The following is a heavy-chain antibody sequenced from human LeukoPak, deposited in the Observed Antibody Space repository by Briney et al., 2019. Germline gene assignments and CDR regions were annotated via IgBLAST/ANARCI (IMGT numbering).Heavy chain of an antibody. V-gene: IGHV1-18*01. D-gene: IGHD3-22*01. CDR1: GYTFTSYG. CDR2: ISAYNGNT. CDR3: AREGDSSGYYPLNF. Sequence: ASVKVSCKASGYTFTSYGISWVRPAPGQGLAWMGWISAYNGNTNYAQKLQGRVTMTTDTSTSTAYMELRSLRSDDTAVYYCAREGDSSGYYPLNFWGQGTLVTVSS. J-gene: IGHJ4*02.